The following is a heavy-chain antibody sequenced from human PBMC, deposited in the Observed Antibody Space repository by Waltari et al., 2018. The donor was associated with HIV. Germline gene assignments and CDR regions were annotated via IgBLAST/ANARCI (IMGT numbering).Heavy chain of an antibody. J-gene: IGHJ4*02. CDR2: INPNSGGT. CDR1: GYTFTGHY. CDR3: ARVVTDYGDYWADEY. V-gene: IGHV1-2*02. Sequence: QVQLVQSGAEVKKPGASVKVACKASGYTFTGHYVSWVRQAPGEGLEWMGWINPNSGGTNYAQKFQGRVTMTRDTSINTAYMELSRLRSDDTAVYYCARVVTDYGDYWADEYWGQGTLVTVSS. D-gene: IGHD4-17*01.